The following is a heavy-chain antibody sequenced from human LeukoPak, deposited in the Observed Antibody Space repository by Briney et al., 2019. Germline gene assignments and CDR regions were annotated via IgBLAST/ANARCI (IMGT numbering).Heavy chain of an antibody. CDR2: IYTSGST. CDR3: ARDHDSSGYLLY. Sequence: SETLSLTCTVSGGSISSGSYYWSWIRQPAGKGLEWIGRIYTSGSTNYNPSLKSRVTISVDTSKNQFSLKLSSVTAADTAVYYCARDHDSSGYLLYWGQGTLVTVSS. D-gene: IGHD3-22*01. J-gene: IGHJ4*02. V-gene: IGHV4-61*02. CDR1: GGSISSGSYY.